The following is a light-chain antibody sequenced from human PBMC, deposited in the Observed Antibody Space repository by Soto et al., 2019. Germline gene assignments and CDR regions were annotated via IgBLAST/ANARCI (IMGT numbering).Light chain of an antibody. CDR3: QQYGSSPVT. CDR1: QSVSSN. V-gene: IGKV3-20*01. Sequence: EIVMMQSPATLSVSGGERATLSCRASQSVSSNLAWYHQKPGQAPRLLIYGASSRATGIPDRFSGSGSGTDFTLTISRLEPEDFAVYYCQQYGSSPVTFGQGTRWRL. J-gene: IGKJ5*01. CDR2: GAS.